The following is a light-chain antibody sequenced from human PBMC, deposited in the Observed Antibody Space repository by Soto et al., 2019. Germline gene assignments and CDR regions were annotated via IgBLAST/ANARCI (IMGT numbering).Light chain of an antibody. CDR3: QQYNNWPPFT. V-gene: IGKV3-15*01. J-gene: IGKJ3*01. Sequence: EIVMTQSPATLSVSPGERVTLSCRASQSVSRSLAWYQQKPGQAPRLLIYGASTRAPGIPARFSGSGSGTEFTLTISSLQSEDFAVYYCQQYNNWPPFTFGPGTKVDI. CDR2: GAS. CDR1: QSVSRS.